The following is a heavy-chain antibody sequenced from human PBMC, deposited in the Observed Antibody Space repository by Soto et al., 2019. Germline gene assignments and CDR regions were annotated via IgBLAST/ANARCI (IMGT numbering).Heavy chain of an antibody. D-gene: IGHD1-26*01. CDR1: GFTLTNNG. CDR2: ISPDGSSQ. CDR3: AKDRGLAESGRWSHYFYGMDV. V-gene: IGHV3-30*18. J-gene: IGHJ6*02. Sequence: GGSLRLSCVVSGFTLTNNGMHWVRQAPGQGLEWVAVISPDGSSQYYGDSVRGRFTISRDNSKNTLFLEMNSLRSEDTAVYYCAKDRGLAESGRWSHYFYGMDVWGQGTTVTVSS.